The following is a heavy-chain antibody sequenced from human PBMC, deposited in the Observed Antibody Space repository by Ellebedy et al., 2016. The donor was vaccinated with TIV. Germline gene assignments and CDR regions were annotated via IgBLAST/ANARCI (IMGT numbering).Heavy chain of an antibody. CDR1: GYTFTNYG. V-gene: IGHV1-69*04. CDR3: ARDKRGYYDNTEGDAFDI. CDR2: LIPILGIA. Sequence: AASVKVSCKASGYTFTNYGIIWVRQAPGQGLEWMGRLIPILGIANYAQKFQGRVTITADKSTNTAYMELSSLRSEDTAVYYCARDKRGYYDNTEGDAFDIWGQGTMVTVSS. J-gene: IGHJ3*02. D-gene: IGHD3-22*01.